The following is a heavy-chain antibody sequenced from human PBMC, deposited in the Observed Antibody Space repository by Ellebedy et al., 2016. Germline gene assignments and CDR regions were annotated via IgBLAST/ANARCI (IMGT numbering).Heavy chain of an antibody. CDR1: GFTFGNFA. CDR2: ITWSGGSI. Sequence: GGSLRLXCAASGFTFGNFAMHWVRQVPGKGLEWVSSITWSGGSIDQADSVEGRFTISRDNGKNSLYLQMNSLRPEDTALYYCAKDYSSVSYYYMDVWGKGTTVIVSS. J-gene: IGHJ6*03. D-gene: IGHD2-21*01. CDR3: AKDYSSVSYYYMDV. V-gene: IGHV3-9*01.